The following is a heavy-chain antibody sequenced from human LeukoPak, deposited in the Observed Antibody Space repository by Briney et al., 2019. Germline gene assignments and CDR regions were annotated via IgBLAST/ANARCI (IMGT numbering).Heavy chain of an antibody. D-gene: IGHD1-14*01. CDR2: MSGSSNYI. V-gene: IGHV3-21*01. CDR3: ARGGNPSYFDY. CDR1: GFTFSSYS. Sequence: GGSLRLSCAASGFTFSSYSMNWVRQAPGKGLEWVSFMSGSSNYIYYADSVKGRFTISRDNAKNSLYLQMNRLRAEDTAVYYCARGGNPSYFDYWGQGTLVTVSS. J-gene: IGHJ4*02.